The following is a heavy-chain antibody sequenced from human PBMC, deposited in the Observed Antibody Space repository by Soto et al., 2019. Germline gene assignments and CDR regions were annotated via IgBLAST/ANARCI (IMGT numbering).Heavy chain of an antibody. V-gene: IGHV3-23*01. J-gene: IGHJ3*02. CDR1: GFTFSTYA. CDR3: ARRETCSGGTCYLGAFDI. D-gene: IGHD2-15*01. CDR2: ISGSGDRT. Sequence: EVQLLESGGGLVQPGGSLGLSCAASGFTFSTYALTWVRQAPGKGLDWVSAISGSGDRTYYADSVKGRFTISRDNSKKTLYLQMNSLGAEDTAIYYCARRETCSGGTCYLGAFDIWGQGTMVTVSS.